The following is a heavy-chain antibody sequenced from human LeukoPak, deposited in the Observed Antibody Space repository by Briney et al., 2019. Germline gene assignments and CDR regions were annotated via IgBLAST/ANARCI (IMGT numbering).Heavy chain of an antibody. Sequence: GGSLRLSCAASGFTFSSYEMNWVRQAPGKGLEWVSDISGSGGSTYYADSVKGRFTISRDNFKNTLYLQMNSLRVEDTAVYYCAKDLPRYYYDSSGSYFDYWGQGALVTVSS. CDR2: ISGSGGST. V-gene: IGHV3-23*01. J-gene: IGHJ4*02. CDR3: AKDLPRYYYDSSGSYFDY. D-gene: IGHD3-22*01. CDR1: GFTFSSYE.